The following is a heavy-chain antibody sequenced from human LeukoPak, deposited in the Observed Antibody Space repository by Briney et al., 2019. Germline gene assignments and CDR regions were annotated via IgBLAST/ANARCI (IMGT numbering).Heavy chain of an antibody. CDR3: ARLAGVYYYDSSGYYRN. V-gene: IGHV4-4*07. J-gene: IGHJ4*02. CDR1: GGSISSYY. Sequence: SETLSLTCTVSGGSISSYYWSWIRQPAGKGLEWIGRIYTSGSTNYNPSLKSRVTMSVDTSRNQFSLKLSSVTAADTAVYYCARLAGVYYYDSSGYYRNWGQGTLVTVSS. D-gene: IGHD3-22*01. CDR2: IYTSGST.